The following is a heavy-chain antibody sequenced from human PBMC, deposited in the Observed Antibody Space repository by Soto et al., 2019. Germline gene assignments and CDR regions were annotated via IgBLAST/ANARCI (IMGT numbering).Heavy chain of an antibody. V-gene: IGHV3-23*01. Sequence: GGSLRLSCAASGFTFSSYAMSWVRQAPGKGLEWVSAISGSGGSTYYADSVKGRFTISRDNSKNTLYLQMNSLRAEDTAVYYCAKGQLLQPDYYYYYGMDVWGQGTTVTVYS. J-gene: IGHJ6*02. CDR2: ISGSGGST. CDR3: AKGQLLQPDYYYYYGMDV. D-gene: IGHD2-2*01. CDR1: GFTFSSYA.